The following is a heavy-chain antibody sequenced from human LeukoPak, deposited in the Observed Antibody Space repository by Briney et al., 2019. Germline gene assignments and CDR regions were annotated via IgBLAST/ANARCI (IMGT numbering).Heavy chain of an antibody. Sequence: GGSLRLSCAASGFTVSSNYMSWVRQAPGKGLEWVSVIYSGGSTYYADSVKGRFTISRDNSKNTLYLQVNSLRAEDTAVYYCARGGAAPTPYYYYYYMDVWGKGTTVTVSS. CDR2: IYSGGST. D-gene: IGHD6-13*01. CDR1: GFTVSSNY. J-gene: IGHJ6*03. V-gene: IGHV3-53*01. CDR3: ARGGAAPTPYYYYYYMDV.